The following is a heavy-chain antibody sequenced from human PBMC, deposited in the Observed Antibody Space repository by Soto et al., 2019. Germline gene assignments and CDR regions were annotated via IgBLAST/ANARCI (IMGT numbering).Heavy chain of an antibody. CDR2: ISAHNGNT. CDR3: ASGRYGDY. J-gene: IGHJ4*02. D-gene: IGHD1-26*01. Sequence: QVHLVQSGAEVKKPGASVKVSCKGSGYAFTTYGITWVRQAPGQGLEWMGWISAHNGNTNYAQKLRGRVTVTRDTSTSAAEMEVRNLRSADTAVYYCASGRYGDYWGEGAVVNVSS. CDR1: GYAFTTYG. V-gene: IGHV1-18*01.